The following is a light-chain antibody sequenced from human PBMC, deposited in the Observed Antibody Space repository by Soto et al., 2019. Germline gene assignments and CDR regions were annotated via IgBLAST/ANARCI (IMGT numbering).Light chain of an antibody. CDR1: QSVGSN. Sequence: EIVMTQSPGTLSVSPGERASLSCRASQSVGSNLAWYQQTAGQAPRLLIYGASTRATGIPARFSGSGSGTEFTLTISSLQSEDFAVYSCQQYTNWPYTFGQGIKLEIK. J-gene: IGKJ2*01. CDR2: GAS. V-gene: IGKV3-15*01. CDR3: QQYTNWPYT.